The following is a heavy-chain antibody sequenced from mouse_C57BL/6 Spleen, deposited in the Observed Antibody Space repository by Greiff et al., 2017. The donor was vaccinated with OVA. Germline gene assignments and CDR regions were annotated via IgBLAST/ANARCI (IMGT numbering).Heavy chain of an antibody. V-gene: IGHV1-26*01. CDR1: GYTFTDYY. J-gene: IGHJ3*01. D-gene: IGHD1-1*01. CDR2: INPNNGGT. CDR3: ARGDYGSSFAY. Sequence: LVKPGASVKISCKASGYTFTDYYMTWVKQSHGKSLEWIGDINPNNGGTSYNQKFKGKATLTVDKSSSTAYMELRSLTSEDSAVYYCARGDYGSSFAYWGQGTLVTVSA.